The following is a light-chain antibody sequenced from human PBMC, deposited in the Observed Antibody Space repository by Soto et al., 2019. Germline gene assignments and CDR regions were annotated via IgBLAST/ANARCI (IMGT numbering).Light chain of an antibody. V-gene: IGLV2-14*01. CDR1: SSDVGGYNY. J-gene: IGLJ2*01. CDR3: SSYTSSNTVV. CDR2: DVD. Sequence: QSALPQPASVSGSPGQSITISCSGTSSDVGGYNYVCWYQQHPGKALKLMIYDVDNRPSGVSNRFSGSRSGNTASLTISGLQAEDEADYYCSSYTSSNTVVFGGGTKLTVL.